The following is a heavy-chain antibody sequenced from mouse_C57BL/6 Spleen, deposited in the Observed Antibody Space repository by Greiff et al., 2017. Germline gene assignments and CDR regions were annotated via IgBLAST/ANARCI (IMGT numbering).Heavy chain of an antibody. CDR3: ARWGVVATPFDY. Sequence: VKLMESGPELVKPGASVKISCKASGYAFSSSWMNWVKQRPGKGLEWIGRIYPGDGDTNYNGKFKGKATLTADKSSSTAYMQLSSLTSEDSAVYFCARWGVVATPFDYWGQGTTLTVSS. V-gene: IGHV1-82*01. J-gene: IGHJ2*01. CDR1: GYAFSSSW. D-gene: IGHD1-1*01. CDR2: IYPGDGDT.